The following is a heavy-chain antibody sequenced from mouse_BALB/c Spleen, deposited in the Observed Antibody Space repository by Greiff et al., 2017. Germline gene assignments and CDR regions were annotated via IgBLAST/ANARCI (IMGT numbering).Heavy chain of an antibody. D-gene: IGHD2-4*01. CDR2: IRSKSNNYAT. V-gene: IGHV10-1*02. CDR3: GGHHYDCGAWFAY. J-gene: IGHJ3*01. CDR1: GFTFNTYA. Sequence: EVKLVESGGGLVQPKGSLKLSCAASGFTFNTYAMHWVRQAPGKGLEWVARIRSKSNNYATYYADSVKDRFTISRDDSQRVLYLQMNNWKTADTAVYYCGGHHYDCGAWFAYWGQGTLVTVSA.